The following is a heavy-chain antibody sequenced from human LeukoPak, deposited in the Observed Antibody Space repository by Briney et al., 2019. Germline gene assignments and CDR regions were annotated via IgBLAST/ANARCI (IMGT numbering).Heavy chain of an antibody. D-gene: IGHD3-9*01. Sequence: GGSLRLSCAASGFTFSSYGMDWVRQAPGKGLEGVAVISYDGSNKYYADSVKGRFTISRDNSKNTLYLQMNSLRAEDTAVYYCATTAHDILTGSYYYYYYMDVWGKGTTVTVSS. CDR2: ISYDGSNK. V-gene: IGHV3-30*03. CDR3: ATTAHDILTGSYYYYYYMDV. J-gene: IGHJ6*03. CDR1: GFTFSSYG.